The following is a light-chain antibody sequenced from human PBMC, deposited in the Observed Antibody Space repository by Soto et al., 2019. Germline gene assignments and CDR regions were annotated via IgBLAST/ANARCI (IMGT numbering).Light chain of an antibody. Sequence: EIVMTQSPATLSVSPGEGATLSCRASPSLSNYLAWYQQKPGQTPRLLIYGASTRAAGIPARFSGSGSGTEFTLTISSLESEDFAVYYCQQYIHWPPITFGQGTRLDIK. J-gene: IGKJ5*01. CDR1: PSLSNY. CDR3: QQYIHWPPIT. V-gene: IGKV3-15*01. CDR2: GAS.